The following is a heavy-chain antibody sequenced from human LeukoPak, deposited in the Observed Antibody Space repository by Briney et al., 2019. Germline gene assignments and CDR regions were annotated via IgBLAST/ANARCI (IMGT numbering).Heavy chain of an antibody. CDR3: ARDLSSSPGPHFDF. V-gene: IGHV4-4*07. D-gene: IGHD6-6*01. J-gene: IGHJ4*02. CDR2: IYSSGST. CDR1: GGSISSYY. Sequence: PSETLSHTCTVSGGSISSYYWSWIRQPAGKGLEWIGRIYSSGSTSYNPSLKSRVTMSVDMSKNQFSLKLSSVIAADTAVYYCARDLSSSPGPHFDFWGQGTLVTVSS.